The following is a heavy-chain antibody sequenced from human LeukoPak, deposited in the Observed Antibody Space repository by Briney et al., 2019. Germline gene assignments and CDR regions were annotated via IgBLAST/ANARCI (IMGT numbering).Heavy chain of an antibody. J-gene: IGHJ4*02. D-gene: IGHD3-22*01. V-gene: IGHV3-11*01. CDR3: ARERRYYDSSGYLIDY. CDR1: GFTFSDYY. CDR2: ISSSGSTI. Sequence: GGSLRLSCAASGFTFSDYYMSWIRQAPGKGLEWDSYISSSGSTIYYADSVKGRFTISRDNAKNSLYLQMNSLRAEDTAVYYCARERRYYDSSGYLIDYWGQGTLVTVSS.